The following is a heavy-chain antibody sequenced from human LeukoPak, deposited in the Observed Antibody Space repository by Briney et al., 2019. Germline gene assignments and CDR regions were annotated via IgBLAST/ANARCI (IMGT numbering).Heavy chain of an antibody. D-gene: IGHD3-10*01. V-gene: IGHV5-51*01. CDR1: GYSFTSYW. CDR2: IYPGDYDT. CDR3: ARHLWDYYGSGRTLGMDV. J-gene: IGHJ6*04. Sequence: GESLKISCKASGYSFTSYWIGWVRQMPGKGLEWMGIIYPGDYDTRYSSSFQGQVTISADKSISTAYLQWSSLKASDTAMYYCARHLWDYYGSGRTLGMDVWGKGTTVTVSS.